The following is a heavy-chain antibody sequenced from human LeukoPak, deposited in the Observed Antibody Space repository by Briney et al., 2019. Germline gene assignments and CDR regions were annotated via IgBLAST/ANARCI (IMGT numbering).Heavy chain of an antibody. CDR1: GFSVSSNI. Sequence: PGGSLRLSCAAFGFSVSSNIMNWVRQAPGKGLEWVSIIYSGGTTYYADSVKGRFTIPRDNSKNTLYLQMNSLRGEDTAVYYCASDPSYGGRWFDPWGQGTLVTVSS. CDR2: IYSGGTT. V-gene: IGHV3-53*01. J-gene: IGHJ5*02. D-gene: IGHD2-8*01. CDR3: ASDPSYGGRWFDP.